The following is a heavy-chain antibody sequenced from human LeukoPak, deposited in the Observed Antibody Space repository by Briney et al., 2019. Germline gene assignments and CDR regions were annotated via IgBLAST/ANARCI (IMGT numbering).Heavy chain of an antibody. J-gene: IGHJ6*02. CDR1: GFTFSSYA. V-gene: IGHV3-23*01. CDR2: ISGSGGST. D-gene: IGHD6-13*01. CDR3: AKDSPEYSSSSYNNTLDYGMDV. Sequence: GGSLRLSCAASGFTFSSYAMSWVRQAPGKGLEWVSAISGSGGSTYYADSVKGRFTISRDNSKNTLYLQMNSLRAEDTAVYYCAKDSPEYSSSSYNNTLDYGMDVWGQGTTVTVSS.